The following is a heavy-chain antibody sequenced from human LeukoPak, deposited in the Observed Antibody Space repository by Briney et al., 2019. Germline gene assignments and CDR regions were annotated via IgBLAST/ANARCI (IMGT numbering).Heavy chain of an antibody. D-gene: IGHD6-19*01. V-gene: IGHV3-23*01. Sequence: TGGSLRLSCAASGFAFSSFAMGWVRQSPGKGLEWLSTTNGGGNTTFYADSVKGRFTISRDNSKNTLYLHMDGLRPDDTAIYYCTKELHVAVAVADYYYFYMDVWGRGTAVSVSS. CDR2: TNGGGNTT. CDR3: TKELHVAVAVADYYYFYMDV. J-gene: IGHJ6*03. CDR1: GFAFSSFA.